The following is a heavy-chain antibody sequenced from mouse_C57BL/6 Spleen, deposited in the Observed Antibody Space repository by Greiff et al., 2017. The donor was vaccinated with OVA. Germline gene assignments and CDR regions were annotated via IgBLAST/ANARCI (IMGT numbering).Heavy chain of an antibody. J-gene: IGHJ1*03. CDR1: GFTFSSYA. CDR2: ISDGGSYT. CDR3: ARRVYYGSSYGYFDV. D-gene: IGHD1-1*01. Sequence: VQLKESGGGLVKPGGSLKLSCAASGFTFSSYAMSWVRQTPEKRLEWVATISDGGSYTYYPDNVKGRFTISRDNAKNNLYLQMSHLKSEDTAMYYCARRVYYGSSYGYFDVWGTGTTVTVSS. V-gene: IGHV5-4*03.